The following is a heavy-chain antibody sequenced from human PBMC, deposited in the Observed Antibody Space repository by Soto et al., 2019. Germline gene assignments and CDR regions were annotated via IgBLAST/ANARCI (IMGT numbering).Heavy chain of an antibody. J-gene: IGHJ6*02. Sequence: SETLSLTCAVSGGSISSSNRWSWVRQPPGKGLEWIGEIYHSGSTNYNPSLKSRVTISVDKSKNQFSLKLSSVTAADTAVYYCARAVNGVYYYYYGMDVWGQGTTVTVSS. D-gene: IGHD2-8*01. CDR3: ARAVNGVYYYYYGMDV. CDR1: GGSISSSNR. V-gene: IGHV4-4*02. CDR2: IYHSGST.